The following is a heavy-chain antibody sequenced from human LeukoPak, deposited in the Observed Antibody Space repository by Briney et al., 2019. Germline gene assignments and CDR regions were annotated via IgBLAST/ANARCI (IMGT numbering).Heavy chain of an antibody. CDR1: GFAFNKYG. V-gene: IGHV1-18*01. CDR2: ISAYDGRT. J-gene: IGHJ4*02. D-gene: IGHD1-14*01. CDR3: ARDPSNTVGRNIYFDY. Sequence: ASVKVSCKASGFAFNKYGFSWVRQAPGQGPEWLGWISAYDGRTNYAQNLQGRLTLTTDTSTTTAYMELRSLTSDDTPVYYCARDPSNTVGRNIYFDYWGQGTLVTVSS.